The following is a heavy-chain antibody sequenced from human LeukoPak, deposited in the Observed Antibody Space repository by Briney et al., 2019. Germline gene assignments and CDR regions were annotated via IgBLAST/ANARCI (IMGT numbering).Heavy chain of an antibody. V-gene: IGHV3-21*01. CDR3: ARDPNGDYREALI. CDR2: ISSTSGYI. J-gene: IGHJ4*02. Sequence: GGSLRLSCAASGFTFSSYSMTWVRQAPGKGLEWVSSISSTSGYIYYADSVKGRFTISRDNAKNSLYLQMNSLRAEDTAVYYCARDPNGDYREALIWGQGTLVTVSS. D-gene: IGHD4-17*01. CDR1: GFTFSSYS.